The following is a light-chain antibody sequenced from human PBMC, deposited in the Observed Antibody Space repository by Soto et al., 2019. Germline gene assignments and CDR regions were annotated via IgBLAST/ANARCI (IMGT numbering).Light chain of an antibody. CDR3: QHYGTSPFT. CDR2: GPS. CDR1: QTVRNNY. J-gene: IGKJ5*01. Sequence: EIMLTQSPATLSLSPGERATLSCRASQTVRNNYLAWYQQKPGQAPRLLIYGPSNRATGIPDRFSGSGSGTDFTLTISSLEPEDFAVYFCQHYGTSPFTFGPGTLLEIK. V-gene: IGKV3-20*01.